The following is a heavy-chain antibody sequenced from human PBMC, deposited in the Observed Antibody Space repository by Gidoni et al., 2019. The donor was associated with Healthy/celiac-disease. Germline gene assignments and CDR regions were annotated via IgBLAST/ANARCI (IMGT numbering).Heavy chain of an antibody. CDR1: GFTFSNAW. CDR3: TTVRMVYLGACDY. J-gene: IGHJ4*02. V-gene: IGHV3-15*01. CDR2: IKSKTDGGTT. Sequence: LVKPGGSLRPTCAASGFTFSNAWMSWVRQAPGKGLEWVGRIKSKTDGGTTDYAAPVKGRFTISRDDSKNTLYLQMNSLKTEDTAVYYCTTVRMVYLGACDYWGQGTLVTVSS. D-gene: IGHD2-8*01.